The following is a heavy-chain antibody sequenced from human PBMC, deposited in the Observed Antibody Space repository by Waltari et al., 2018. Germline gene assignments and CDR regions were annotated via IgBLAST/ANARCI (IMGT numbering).Heavy chain of an antibody. Sequence: QVQLVESWGGVVQPGTSLRLSCAASGFSFPSYGMPWFRQAPGKGLEWVAVIWYDGSKQYYADSVEGRFTISRDISKSTLYLQMNSLGPQDTAVYYCARQGYSGSSLTYDYWGQGTQVTVSS. CDR2: IWYDGSKQ. CDR1: GFSFPSYG. D-gene: IGHD6-13*01. J-gene: IGHJ4*02. V-gene: IGHV3-33*01. CDR3: ARQGYSGSSLTYDY.